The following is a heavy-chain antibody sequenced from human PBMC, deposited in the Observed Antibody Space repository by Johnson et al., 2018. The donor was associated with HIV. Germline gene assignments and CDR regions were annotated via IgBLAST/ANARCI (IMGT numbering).Heavy chain of an antibody. CDR1: GFSISNYA. CDR2: ISNDGSLQ. Sequence: VQLVESGGGVVQPGRSLRLACVTSGFSISNYAMHWVRQAPGKGLEWVAVISNDGSLQYYTDSVKGRFTISRDNSKNTVFLQMNSLRSDDTAVYFCARDQAYRSSWAFSFDIWGQGTMVIVSS. CDR3: ARDQAYRSSWAFSFDI. J-gene: IGHJ3*02. V-gene: IGHV3-30*04. D-gene: IGHD6-13*01.